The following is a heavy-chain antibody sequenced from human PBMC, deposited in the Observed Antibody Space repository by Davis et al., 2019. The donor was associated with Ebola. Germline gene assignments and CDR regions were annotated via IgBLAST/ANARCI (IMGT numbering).Heavy chain of an antibody. V-gene: IGHV4-34*01. Sequence: MPSETLSLTCAVYGGSFSGYYWSWIRQPPGKGLEWIGEINHSGSTNYNPSLKSGVTISVDTSKNQFSLKLSSVTAADTAVYYCARVRSYTWFDPWGQGTLVTVSS. J-gene: IGHJ5*02. CDR1: GGSFSGYY. D-gene: IGHD1-26*01. CDR2: INHSGST. CDR3: ARVRSYTWFDP.